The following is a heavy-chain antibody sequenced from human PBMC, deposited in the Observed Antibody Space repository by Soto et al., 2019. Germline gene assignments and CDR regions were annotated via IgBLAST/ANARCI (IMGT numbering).Heavy chain of an antibody. CDR2: IIPIFGNT. Sequence: ASVKVSCKASGGTFSSYAISWVRQAPGQGLEWMGGIIPIFGNTNYAQKFQGRVTITADESTSTAYMELSSLRSEDTAVYYCAREDNWNYDYWGQGTLVTVSS. V-gene: IGHV1-69*13. J-gene: IGHJ4*02. CDR1: GGTFSSYA. D-gene: IGHD1-1*01. CDR3: AREDNWNYDY.